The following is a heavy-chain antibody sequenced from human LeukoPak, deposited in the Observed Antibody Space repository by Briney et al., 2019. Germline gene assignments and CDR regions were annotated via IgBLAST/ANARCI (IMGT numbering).Heavy chain of an antibody. V-gene: IGHV5-51*01. CDR2: IYPGDSDT. D-gene: IGHD1-1*01. Sequence: GASLKISCKGSGYSFTNYWIGWVRQMPGKGLEWMGIIYPGDSDTRYSPSFQGQVTISADKSISTAYLQWSSLKASDTAMYYCARPQLGHAPWFDPWGQGALVTVSS. CDR3: ARPQLGHAPWFDP. CDR1: GYSFTNYW. J-gene: IGHJ5*02.